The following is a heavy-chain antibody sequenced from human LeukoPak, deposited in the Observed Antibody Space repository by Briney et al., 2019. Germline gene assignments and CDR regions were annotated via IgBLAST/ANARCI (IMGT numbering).Heavy chain of an antibody. D-gene: IGHD3-3*01. Sequence: PGGSLRLSCAASGFTVSSNYMSWVRQAPGEGLEWVSVIYSGVGTYYADSVKGRFTISRDNSKNTLYLQMNSLRAEDTAVYYCARDHYDFWSGYWIDYWGQGTLVTVSS. J-gene: IGHJ4*02. CDR1: GFTVSSNY. V-gene: IGHV3-66*02. CDR2: IYSGVGT. CDR3: ARDHYDFWSGYWIDY.